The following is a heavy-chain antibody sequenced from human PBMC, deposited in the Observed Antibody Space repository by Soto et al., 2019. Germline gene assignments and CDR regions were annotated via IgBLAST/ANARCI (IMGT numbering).Heavy chain of an antibody. D-gene: IGHD6-13*01. Sequence: SETLSLTCTVSGGSISSGAYDWGWIRQHPGKGLEWIGYISHRGTAYYTPSLKSRVSLSVDPSKSQFSLNVTSLTAADTAVYYCARVSATGTRWFDPWGPGTLVTVSS. CDR1: GGSISSGAYD. CDR3: ARVSATGTRWFDP. CDR2: ISHRGTA. J-gene: IGHJ5*02. V-gene: IGHV4-31*03.